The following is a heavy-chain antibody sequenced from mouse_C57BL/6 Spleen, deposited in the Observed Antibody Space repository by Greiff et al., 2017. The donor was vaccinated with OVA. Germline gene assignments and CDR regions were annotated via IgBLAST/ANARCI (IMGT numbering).Heavy chain of an antibody. V-gene: IGHV1-72*01. D-gene: IGHD1-1*01. CDR1: GYTFTSYW. CDR3: ARFYYGSSYGYFDV. CDR2: IDPNSGGT. J-gene: IGHJ1*03. Sequence: QVQLKQPGAELVKPGASVKLSCKASGYTFTSYWMHWVKQRPGRGLEWIGRIDPNSGGTKYNEKFKSKATLTADTPSSTAYMQLSSLTSEDSAVYDGARFYYGSSYGYFDVWGTGTTVTVSS.